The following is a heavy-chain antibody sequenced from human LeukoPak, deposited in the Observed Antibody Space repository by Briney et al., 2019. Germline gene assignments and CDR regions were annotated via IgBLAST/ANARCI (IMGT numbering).Heavy chain of an antibody. CDR1: GGSISSGDYY. Sequence: SETLSLTCTVSGGSISSGDYYWSWIRQPPGKGLEWIGYIYYSGSTYYNPSLKSRVTISVDTSKNQFSLKLSSVTAADTAVYYCARDRSGYCSSTSCYKTPPRGANWFDPWGQGTLVTVSS. J-gene: IGHJ5*02. CDR2: IYYSGST. V-gene: IGHV4-30-4*08. D-gene: IGHD2-2*02. CDR3: ARDRSGYCSSTSCYKTPPRGANWFDP.